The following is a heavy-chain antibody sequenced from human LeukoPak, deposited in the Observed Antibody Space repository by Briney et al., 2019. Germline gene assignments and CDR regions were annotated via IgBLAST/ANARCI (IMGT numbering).Heavy chain of an antibody. J-gene: IGHJ6*03. CDR3: ARDGSGSYYSFYYYYYMDV. D-gene: IGHD3-10*01. V-gene: IGHV3-74*01. CDR2: INSDGSST. CDR1: GFTFSSYW. Sequence: GGSLRLSCAASGFTFSSYWMHWVRQAPGKGLVWVSRINSDGSSTNYADSVKGRFTISRDNAKNTLYLQMNSLRAEDTAVYYCARDGSGSYYSFYYYYYMDVWGKGTTVTVSS.